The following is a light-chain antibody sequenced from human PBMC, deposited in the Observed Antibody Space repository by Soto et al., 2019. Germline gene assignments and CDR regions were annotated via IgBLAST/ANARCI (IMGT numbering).Light chain of an antibody. CDR3: QQYNRHPCT. J-gene: IGKJ2*02. CDR1: QSISSW. V-gene: IGKV1-5*03. CDR2: KAS. Sequence: DIQMTQSPSTLSASVGDRVTITCRASQSISSWLAWYQQRPGKAPKFLIYKASNLEGGVPSRFSGSGSGTEFALTISSLPPDDFASYYFQQYNRHPCTFGQGTKLEIK.